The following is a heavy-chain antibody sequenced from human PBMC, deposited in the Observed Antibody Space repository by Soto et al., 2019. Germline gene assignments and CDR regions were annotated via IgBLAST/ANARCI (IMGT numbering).Heavy chain of an antibody. Sequence: QITLKESGPTLVKPTQTLTLTCTFSGFSLSTSGVGVGWIRQPPGKALEWLALIYWNDDKRYSPSLKSRLTITKDTSKNQVVLTMTNMDPVDTATYYCAHSGPITIFGVVMKYYYYYYGMDVWGQGTTVTVSS. D-gene: IGHD3-3*01. V-gene: IGHV2-5*01. CDR1: GFSLSTSGVG. CDR2: IYWNDDK. CDR3: AHSGPITIFGVVMKYYYYYYGMDV. J-gene: IGHJ6*02.